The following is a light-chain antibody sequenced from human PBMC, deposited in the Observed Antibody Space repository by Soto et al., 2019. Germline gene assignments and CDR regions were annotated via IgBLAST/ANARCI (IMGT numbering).Light chain of an antibody. CDR2: GAS. J-gene: IGKJ1*01. CDR1: QSVGSN. V-gene: IGKV3-15*01. CDR3: QQYNNFWT. Sequence: EIVMTQSPATLSVSPGERATLSCRASQSVGSNLAWYQQTPGQAPRLLIYGASTRATGIPARFSGSGSGTEFILTISSLQSEDFADYYCQQYNNFWTFGQGTKVEIK.